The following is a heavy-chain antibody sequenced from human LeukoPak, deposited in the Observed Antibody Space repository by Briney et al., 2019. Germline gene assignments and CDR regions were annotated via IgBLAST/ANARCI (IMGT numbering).Heavy chain of an antibody. CDR2: ISYDGSNK. D-gene: IGHD3-16*02. CDR1: GFTFSSYA. V-gene: IGHV3-30*04. CDR3: ARSAGYHVRRGFDY. Sequence: SGGSLRLSCAASGFTFSSYAMHWVRQAPGKGLEWVAVISYDGSNKYYADSVKGRFTISRDNSKNTLYLQMNSLRAGDTAVYYCARSAGYHVRRGFDYWGQGTLVTVSS. J-gene: IGHJ4*02.